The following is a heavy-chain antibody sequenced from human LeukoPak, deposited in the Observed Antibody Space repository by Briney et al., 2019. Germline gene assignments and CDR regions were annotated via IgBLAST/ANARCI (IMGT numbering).Heavy chain of an antibody. D-gene: IGHD2-2*01. CDR1: GGSISSGGYY. V-gene: IGHV4-31*03. CDR2: IYYSGST. J-gene: IGHJ5*02. CDR3: ARYCSSTNFYKGGFDP. Sequence: SETLSLTCTVSGGSISSGGYYWSRIRQHPGKGLEWIGYIYYSGSTYSNPSLKSRVTISVDTSKNQFSLNLSSVTAADTAVYYCARYCSSTNFYKGGFDPWGQGTLVTVSS.